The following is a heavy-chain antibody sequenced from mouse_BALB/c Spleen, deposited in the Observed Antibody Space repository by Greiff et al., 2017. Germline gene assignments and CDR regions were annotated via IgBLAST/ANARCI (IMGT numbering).Heavy chain of an antibody. V-gene: IGHV5-9-4*01. CDR3: ARDHSSGYGDYYAMDY. CDR1: GFTFSSYA. J-gene: IGHJ4*01. D-gene: IGHD3-1*01. CDR2: ISSGGSYT. Sequence: EVMLVESGGGLVKPGGSLKLSCAASGFTFSSYAMSWVRQSPEKRLEWVAEISSGGSYTYYPDTVTGRFTISRDNAKNTLYLEMSSLRSEDTAMYYCARDHSSGYGDYYAMDYWGQGTSVTVSS.